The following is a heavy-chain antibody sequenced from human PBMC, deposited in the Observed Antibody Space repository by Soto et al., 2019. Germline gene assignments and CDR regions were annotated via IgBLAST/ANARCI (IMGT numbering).Heavy chain of an antibody. CDR3: AREGGSIAVAAHPFDY. V-gene: IGHV1-18*01. CDR2: ISAYNGNT. D-gene: IGHD6-19*01. Sequence: ASVKVSCKASGYTFTSYGISWVRQAPGQGLEWMGWISAYNGNTNYAQKLQGRVTMTTDTSTSTAYMELRSLGSDDTAVYYCAREGGSIAVAAHPFDYWGQGTLVTVSS. J-gene: IGHJ4*02. CDR1: GYTFTSYG.